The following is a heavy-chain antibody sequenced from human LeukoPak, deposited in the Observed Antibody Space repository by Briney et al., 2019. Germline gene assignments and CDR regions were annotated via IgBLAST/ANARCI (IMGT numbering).Heavy chain of an antibody. V-gene: IGHV3-21*01. D-gene: IGHD3-22*01. J-gene: IGHJ6*02. CDR2: ISSSSSYI. Sequence: PGGSLRLSCAASGFTFSSYSMNWVRQAPGKGLEWVSSISSSSSYIYYADSVKGRFTISRDNAKNSLYLQMNSLRAEDTAVYYCARGVDDYYDSSGYPYGMDVWGQGTTVTVSS. CDR3: ARGVDDYYDSSGYPYGMDV. CDR1: GFTFSSYS.